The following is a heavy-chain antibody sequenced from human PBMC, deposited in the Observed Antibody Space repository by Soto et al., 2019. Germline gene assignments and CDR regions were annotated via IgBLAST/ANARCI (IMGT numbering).Heavy chain of an antibody. J-gene: IGHJ6*02. V-gene: IGHV1-2*02. CDR1: GYTFTGYY. CDR2: INPNSGGT. D-gene: IGHD2-2*01. CDR3: ARDLPVPAADNYYYYYGMDV. Sequence: GSVKVSCKASGYTFTGYYMHWVRQAPGQGLEWMGWINPNSGGTNYAQKFQGRVTMTRDTSISTAYMELSRLRSDDTAVYYCARDLPVPAADNYYYYYGMDVWGQGTTVTVSS.